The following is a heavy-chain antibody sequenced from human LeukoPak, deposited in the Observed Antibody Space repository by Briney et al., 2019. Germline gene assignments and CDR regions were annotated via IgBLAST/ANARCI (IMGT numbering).Heavy chain of an antibody. CDR3: AKDRRFLEWYHWGYFDY. CDR1: GFTFDDYA. V-gene: IGHV3-9*01. J-gene: IGHJ4*02. CDR2: ISWNSGSI. Sequence: GGSLRLSCAASGFTFDDYAMHWVRQAPGKGLEWVSGISWNSGSIGYADSVKGRFTISRDNAKNSLYLQMNSLRAEDTALYYCAKDRRFLEWYHWGYFDYWGQGALVTVSS. D-gene: IGHD3-3*01.